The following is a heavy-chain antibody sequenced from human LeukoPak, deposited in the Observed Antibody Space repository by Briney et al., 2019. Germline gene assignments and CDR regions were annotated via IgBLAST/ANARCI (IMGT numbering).Heavy chain of an antibody. CDR2: INPNSGGT. CDR1: GYTFTGYY. CDR3: ARQVQLWSTDAFDI. J-gene: IGHJ3*02. Sequence: ASVKVSCKASGYTFTGYYMHWVRQAPGQGLEWMGWINPNSGGTSYAQKFQGRVTMTRDTSISTAYMELSRLRSDDTAVYYCARQVQLWSTDAFDIWGQGTMVTVSS. D-gene: IGHD5-18*01. V-gene: IGHV1-2*02.